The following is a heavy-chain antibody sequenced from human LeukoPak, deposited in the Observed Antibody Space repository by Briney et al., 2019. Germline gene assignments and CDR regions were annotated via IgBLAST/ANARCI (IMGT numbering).Heavy chain of an antibody. CDR2: IYHTGRT. J-gene: IGHJ4*02. Sequence: PSDTQPLIYTLSIGSITSSTYMWRWIRRPPGKGLEWIGSIYHTGRTFYNPSLKSPVTISINPSMNQFSLNLSSVTAADTAVYYCASQPYYDSSGYYFYWGQGTLVTVSS. CDR3: ASQPYYDSSGYYFY. D-gene: IGHD3-22*01. CDR1: IGSITSSTYM. V-gene: IGHV4-39*01.